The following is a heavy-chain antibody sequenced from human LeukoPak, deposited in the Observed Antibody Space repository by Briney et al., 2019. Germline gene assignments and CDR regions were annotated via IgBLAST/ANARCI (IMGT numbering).Heavy chain of an antibody. CDR2: ISAYNGNT. V-gene: IGHV1-18*01. CDR3: ARDGRRWLQLRSTFDY. Sequence: ASVKVSCKASGYTFTSYGISWVRQAPGQELEWMGWISAYNGNTNYAQKLQGRVTMTTDTSTSTAYMELRSLRSDDTAAYYCARDGRRWLQLRSTFDYWGQGTLVTVSS. J-gene: IGHJ4*02. CDR1: GYTFTSYG. D-gene: IGHD5-24*01.